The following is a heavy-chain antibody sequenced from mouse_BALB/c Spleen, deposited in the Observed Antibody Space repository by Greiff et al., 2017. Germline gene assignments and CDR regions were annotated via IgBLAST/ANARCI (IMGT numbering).Heavy chain of an antibody. D-gene: IGHD2-4*01. CDR3: AREDYDAFAY. CDR2: ISTYYGNT. Sequence: VQLQQSGPELVRPGVSVKISCKGSSYTFTDYAMHWVKQSHAKSLEWIGVISTYYGNTNYNQKFKGKATMTVDKSSSTAYMELARLTSEDAAVYYCAREDYDAFAYWGQGTLVTVSA. J-gene: IGHJ3*01. V-gene: IGHV1-67*01. CDR1: SYTFTDYA.